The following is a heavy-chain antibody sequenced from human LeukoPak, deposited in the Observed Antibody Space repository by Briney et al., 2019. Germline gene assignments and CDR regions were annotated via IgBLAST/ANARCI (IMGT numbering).Heavy chain of an antibody. CDR1: GGTFSSYA. Sequence: SVKVSCKASGGTFSSYAISWVRQAPGQGLEWMGGIIPIFGTANYAQKFQGRVTITTDESTSTAYMELSSLRSEDTAVYYCARGFRKRWLQLRNYYYYMDVWGKGTTVTVSS. CDR2: IIPIFGTA. J-gene: IGHJ6*03. D-gene: IGHD5-24*01. CDR3: ARGFRKRWLQLRNYYYYMDV. V-gene: IGHV1-69*05.